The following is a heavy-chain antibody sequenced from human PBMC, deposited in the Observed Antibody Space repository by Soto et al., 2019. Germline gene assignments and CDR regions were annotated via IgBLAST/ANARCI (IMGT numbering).Heavy chain of an antibody. CDR2: ISWDGGST. CDR1: GFTFDDYA. CDR3: AKDLDGYNQGHYYYYGMDV. Sequence: GSLRLSCAASGFTFDDYAMHWVRQAPGKGLEWVSLISWDGGSTYYADSVKGRFTISRDNSKNSLYLQMNSLRAEDTALYYCAKDLDGYNQGHYYYYGMDVWGQGTTVTVSS. V-gene: IGHV3-43D*04. D-gene: IGHD5-12*01. J-gene: IGHJ6*02.